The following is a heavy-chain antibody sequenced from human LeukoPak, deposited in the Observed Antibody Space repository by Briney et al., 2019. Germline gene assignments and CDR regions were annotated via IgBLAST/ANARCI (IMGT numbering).Heavy chain of an antibody. CDR2: ISGSGGST. CDR1: GSTFSSYA. Sequence: GGSLRLSCAASGSTFSSYAMSWVRKAPGKGLEWVSAISGSGGSTYYADSVKGRFTISRDNSKNTLYLQMNSLRAEDTAVYYCAKPAGIAVAGTHVDYWGQGTLVTVSS. CDR3: AKPAGIAVAGTHVDY. D-gene: IGHD6-19*01. V-gene: IGHV3-23*01. J-gene: IGHJ4*02.